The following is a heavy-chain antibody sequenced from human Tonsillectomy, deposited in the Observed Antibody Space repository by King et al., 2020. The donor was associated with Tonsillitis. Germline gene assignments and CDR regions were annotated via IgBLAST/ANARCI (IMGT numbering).Heavy chain of an antibody. V-gene: IGHV1-8*01. Sequence: QLVQSGAEVKRPGASVKVSCQASGYTFTTYEINWVRQASGQGLEWLGWINPTSRNTGYAQKFQGRLTMTRNSSISTAYMELSSLSSEDTGVYFCARGNHHWGGNLLWYVDLWGRGTLVTVSS. CDR2: INPTSRNT. CDR1: GYTFTTYE. CDR3: ARGNHHWGGNLLWYVDL. D-gene: IGHD1-14*01. J-gene: IGHJ2*01.